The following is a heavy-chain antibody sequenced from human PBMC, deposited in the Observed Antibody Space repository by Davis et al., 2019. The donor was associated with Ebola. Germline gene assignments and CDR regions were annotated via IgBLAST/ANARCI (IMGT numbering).Heavy chain of an antibody. CDR1: GGSISSSSYY. CDR2: IYYSGST. J-gene: IGHJ4*02. CDR3: ARRGGSSWPFDY. D-gene: IGHD6-13*01. Sequence: MPSETLSLTCTVSGGSISSSSYYWGWIRQPPGKGLEWIGRIYYSGSTYYNPSLKSRVTISVDTSKNQFSLKLSSVTAADTAVYYCARRGGSSWPFDYWGQGTLVTVSS. V-gene: IGHV4-39*01.